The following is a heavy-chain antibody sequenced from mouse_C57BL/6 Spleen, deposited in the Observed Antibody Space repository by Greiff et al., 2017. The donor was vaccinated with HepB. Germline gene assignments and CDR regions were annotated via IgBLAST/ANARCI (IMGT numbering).Heavy chain of an antibody. CDR2: IYPRDGNT. V-gene: IGHV1-85*01. Sequence: QVQLQQSGPELVKPGASVKLSCKASGYTFTSYDINWVKQRPGQGLEWIGWIYPRDGNTKYNEKFKGKATLTVDTSSSTAYMELHSLTSEDSAVYLCARGTTVVAMDYFDYWGKGTTLTVSS. CDR3: ARGTTVVAMDYFDY. CDR1: GYTFTSYD. J-gene: IGHJ2*01. D-gene: IGHD1-1*01.